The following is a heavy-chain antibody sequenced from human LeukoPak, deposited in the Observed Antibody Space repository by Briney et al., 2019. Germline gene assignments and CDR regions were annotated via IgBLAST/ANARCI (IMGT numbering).Heavy chain of an antibody. CDR1: GFTFSSNS. Sequence: GGSLRLSCAASGFTFSSNSMNWGRQAPGKGLEWVSYISSSSSTIYYADSVMGRFTISRDNAKNSQYLQMNSLRDEDTAVYYCSRSRGHLDYWGQGTLVTVSS. CDR2: ISSSSSTI. J-gene: IGHJ4*02. V-gene: IGHV3-48*02. CDR3: SRSRGHLDY.